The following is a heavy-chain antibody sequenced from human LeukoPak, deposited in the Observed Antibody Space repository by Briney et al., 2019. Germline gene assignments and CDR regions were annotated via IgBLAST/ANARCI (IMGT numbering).Heavy chain of an antibody. CDR1: GFTFSSYA. V-gene: IGHV3-30*04. J-gene: IGHJ4*02. CDR3: ARDRYGSGSLDY. D-gene: IGHD3-10*01. CDR2: ISYDGSNK. Sequence: GRSLRLSCAASGFTFSSYAMHWVRQAPGKGLEWVAVISYDGSNKYYADSVKGRFTISRDNSKNTLYLQMNSLRAEDTDVYYCARDRYGSGSLDYWGQGTLVTVSS.